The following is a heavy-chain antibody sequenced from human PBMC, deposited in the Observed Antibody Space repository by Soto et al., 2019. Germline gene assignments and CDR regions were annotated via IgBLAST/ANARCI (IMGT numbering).Heavy chain of an antibody. V-gene: IGHV2-5*02. Sequence: QITLKESGPTLVRPAQTLTLTCDFSGFSLSTYHMGVAWIRQPPGQALEWLALIYWDDDKRYSPSLKDRLAISKDTSSNQVVLTITNMDPGDTATYFCAHAGDYDLLTFDHWGPGTLVTVSS. CDR1: GFSLSTYHMG. J-gene: IGHJ4*02. CDR3: AHAGDYDLLTFDH. D-gene: IGHD4-17*01. CDR2: IYWDDDK.